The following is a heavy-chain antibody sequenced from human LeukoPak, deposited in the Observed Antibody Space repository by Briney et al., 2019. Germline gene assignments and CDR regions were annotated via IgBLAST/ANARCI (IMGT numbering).Heavy chain of an antibody. CDR1: GGSFSGYY. J-gene: IGHJ6*03. CDR2: IYYSGST. D-gene: IGHD4-17*01. CDR3: ARAGYGDYPNYYYYYMDV. V-gene: IGHV4-59*01. Sequence: SETLSLTCAVYGGSFSGYYWSWIRQPPGKGLEWIGYIYYSGSTNYNPSLKSRVTISVDTSKNQFSLKLSSVTAADTAVYYCARAGYGDYPNYYYYYMDVWGKGTTVTVSS.